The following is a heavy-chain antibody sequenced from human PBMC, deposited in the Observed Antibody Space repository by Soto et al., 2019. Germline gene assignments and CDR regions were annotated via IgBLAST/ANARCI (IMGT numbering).Heavy chain of an antibody. CDR2: IYHSGST. D-gene: IGHD2-2*02. J-gene: IGHJ5*02. CDR3: ARSNGVYCSSTSCYRGSWFDP. V-gene: IGHV4-30-2*01. CDR1: GGSISSGGYS. Sequence: SETLSLTCAVSGGSISSGGYSWSWIRQPPGKGLEWIGYIYHSGSTYYNPSLKSRVIISVDRSKNQFSLKLSSVTAADTAVYYCARSNGVYCSSTSCYRGSWFDPWGQGTLVTVSS.